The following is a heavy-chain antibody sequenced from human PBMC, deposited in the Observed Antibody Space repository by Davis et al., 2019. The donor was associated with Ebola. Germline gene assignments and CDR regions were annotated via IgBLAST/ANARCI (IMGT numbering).Heavy chain of an antibody. CDR2: MNPNSGNT. D-gene: IGHD2-15*01. V-gene: IGHV1-8*01. CDR3: TRAVPGVGYCSGGDCYSVSRNAMDV. J-gene: IGHJ6*04. CDR1: GYTFTSYD. Sequence: AASVKVSCKASGYTFTSYDINWVRQATGQGLEWMGWMNPNSGNTGYAQRFQGRVTMTRSNSISTAYMELSSVTSEDTAVYYCTRAVPGVGYCSGGDCYSVSRNAMDVWGEGTTVTVSS.